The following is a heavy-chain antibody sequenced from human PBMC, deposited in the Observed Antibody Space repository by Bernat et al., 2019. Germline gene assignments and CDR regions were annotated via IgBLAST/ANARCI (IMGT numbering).Heavy chain of an antibody. CDR2: IYSGGST. CDR3: ARDQSYYSYYGMDV. J-gene: IGHJ6*02. Sequence: EVQLVESGGGLIQPGGSLRLSCAASGFTVSSNYMSWVRQAPGKGLEWVSVIYSGGSTYYADSVKGRFTISRDNSKNTLYLQMNSLRAEDTAVYYCARDQSYYSYYGMDVWGQGTTVTVSS. V-gene: IGHV3-53*01. CDR1: GFTVSSNY.